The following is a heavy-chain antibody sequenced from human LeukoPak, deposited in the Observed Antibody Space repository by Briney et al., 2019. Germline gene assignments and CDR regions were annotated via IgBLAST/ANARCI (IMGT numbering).Heavy chain of an antibody. CDR1: GGSISGHY. V-gene: IGHV4-59*11. J-gene: IGHJ5*02. Sequence: SETLSLTCTVSGGSISGHYWSWIRQSPGKGLEWIGYIRYTGSTNYNPSLPSRITISVDMPKNQFSLRLNSVTAADTAVYYCARLHALGAEEFDPWGQGTLVTVSS. CDR2: IRYTGST. CDR3: ARLHALGAEEFDP. D-gene: IGHD3-16*01.